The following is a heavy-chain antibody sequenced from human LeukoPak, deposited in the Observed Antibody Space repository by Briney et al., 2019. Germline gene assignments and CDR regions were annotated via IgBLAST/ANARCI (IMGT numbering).Heavy chain of an antibody. D-gene: IGHD6-19*01. J-gene: IGHJ4*02. CDR2: IGGSGGST. CDR1: GFTFSSYW. CDR3: AKKGYSSGWYSGPFDC. Sequence: GGSLRLSCAASGFTFSSYWMSWVRQAPGKGLEWVSAIGGSGGSTYYADSVKGRFTISRDNSKNTLYLQMNSLRAEDTAVYYCAKKGYSSGWYSGPFDCWGQGTLVTVSS. V-gene: IGHV3-23*01.